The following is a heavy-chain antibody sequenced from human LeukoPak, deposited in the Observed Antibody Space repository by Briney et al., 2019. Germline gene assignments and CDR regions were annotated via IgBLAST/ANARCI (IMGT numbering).Heavy chain of an antibody. V-gene: IGHV3-30*02. D-gene: IGHD3-22*01. J-gene: IGHJ4*02. CDR1: GFTFSSYG. CDR3: AKDGAAYYYDTSGYYYFDY. CDR2: IRYDGSNK. Sequence: GGSLRLSCAASGFTFSSYGMHWVRQAPGKGLEWVAFIRYDGSNKYYADSVKGRFTISRDNSKNTLYLQMNSLRAEDTAVYYCAKDGAAYYYDTSGYYYFDYWGQGTLVTVSS.